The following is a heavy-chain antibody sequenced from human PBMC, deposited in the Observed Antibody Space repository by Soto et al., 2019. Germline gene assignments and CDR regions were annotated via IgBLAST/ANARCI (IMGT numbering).Heavy chain of an antibody. J-gene: IGHJ4*02. V-gene: IGHV4-59*01. D-gene: IGHD2-21*02. Sequence: SETLSLTCTVSGDSISSCYWSWIRQPQGKGLEWVGYIYYSGSTNYNPSLKSRVTISVDTSKNQFSLKLSSVTAADTAVYYCARVHRGWILAYCGGDCWTFDSWGQGTLVTVSS. CDR3: ARVHRGWILAYCGGDCWTFDS. CDR2: IYYSGST. CDR1: GDSISSCY.